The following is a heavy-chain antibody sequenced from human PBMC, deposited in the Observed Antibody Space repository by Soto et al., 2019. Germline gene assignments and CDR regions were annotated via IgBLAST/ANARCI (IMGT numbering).Heavy chain of an antibody. V-gene: IGHV3-9*01. CDR2: ISWNSGSI. D-gene: IGHD6-13*01. CDR1: GFTFDDYA. J-gene: IGHJ6*03. Sequence: GGSPRLSCAASGFTFDDYAMHWVRQAPGKGLEWVSGISWNSGSIGYADSVKGRFTISRDNAKNSLYLQMNSLRAEDTALYYCAKEGIAAAGKGDYYYYYMDVWGKGTTVTVSS. CDR3: AKEGIAAAGKGDYYYYYMDV.